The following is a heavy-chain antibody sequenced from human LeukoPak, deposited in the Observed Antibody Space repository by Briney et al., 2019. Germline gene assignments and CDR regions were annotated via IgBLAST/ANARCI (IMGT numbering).Heavy chain of an antibody. J-gene: IGHJ4*02. CDR2: IIPIFGTA. D-gene: IGHD5-12*01. Sequence: SVKVSCKASGGTFSSYAISWVRQAPGQGLEWMGGIIPIFGTANYAQKFQGRVTITADESTSTAYMELSGLRSEDTAVYYCARRGYSGYEYDYWGQGTLVTVSS. CDR1: GGTFSSYA. CDR3: ARRGYSGYEYDY. V-gene: IGHV1-69*01.